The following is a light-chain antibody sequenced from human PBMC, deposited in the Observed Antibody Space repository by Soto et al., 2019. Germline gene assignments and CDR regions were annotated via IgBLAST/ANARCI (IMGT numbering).Light chain of an antibody. CDR3: QQGYSSPAT. V-gene: IGKV1-39*01. J-gene: IGKJ5*01. CDR1: QSIGKH. Sequence: DIQMTQSPSVLSASVGDRVTINCRASQSIGKHLNWYQQKPGKAPKFLIYGASTLQSGVPSRFTGSGSGTDFTLTVNSPQAEDFATYYCQQGYSSPATFGQGTRLEI. CDR2: GAS.